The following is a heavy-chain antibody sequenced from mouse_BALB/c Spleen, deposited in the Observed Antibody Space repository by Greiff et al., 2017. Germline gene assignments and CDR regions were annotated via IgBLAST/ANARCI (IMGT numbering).Heavy chain of an antibody. Sequence: EVQLQQSGPGLVKPSQSLSLTCTVTGYSITSDYAWNWIRQFPGNKLEWMGYISYSGSTSYNPSLKSRISITRDTSKNQFFLQLNSVTTEDTATYYCARSYYGGYYAMDYWGQGTSVTVSS. V-gene: IGHV3-2*02. CDR2: ISYSGST. CDR3: ARSYYGGYYAMDY. CDR1: GYSITSDYA. J-gene: IGHJ4*01. D-gene: IGHD1-1*01.